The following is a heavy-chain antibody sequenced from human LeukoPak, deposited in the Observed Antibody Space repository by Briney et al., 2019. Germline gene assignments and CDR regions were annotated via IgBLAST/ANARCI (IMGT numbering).Heavy chain of an antibody. Sequence: SETLSLTCTVSGGSISSGGYYWSWIRQPPGKGLEWIGYIYHSGSTYYNPSLKSRVTISVDRSKNQFSLKLSSVTAADTAVYYCARRPGTADLNWFDPWGQGTLVTVSS. D-gene: IGHD2-2*01. CDR3: ARRPGTADLNWFDP. CDR1: GGSISSGGYY. J-gene: IGHJ5*02. V-gene: IGHV4-30-2*01. CDR2: IYHSGST.